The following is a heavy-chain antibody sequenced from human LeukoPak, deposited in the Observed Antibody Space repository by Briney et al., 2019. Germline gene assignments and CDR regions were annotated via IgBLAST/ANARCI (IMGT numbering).Heavy chain of an antibody. CDR2: IWYDGSNK. CDR1: GFTFSSYG. J-gene: IGHJ4*02. Sequence: GGSLRLSCAASGFTFSSYGMHWVRQAPGKGLEWVAVIWYDGSNKYYADSVKGRFTISRDNSKNTLYLQMNSLRAEDTAVYYCARDTSSGWYLTHWGQGTLVTVSP. D-gene: IGHD6-19*01. CDR3: ARDTSSGWYLTH. V-gene: IGHV3-33*08.